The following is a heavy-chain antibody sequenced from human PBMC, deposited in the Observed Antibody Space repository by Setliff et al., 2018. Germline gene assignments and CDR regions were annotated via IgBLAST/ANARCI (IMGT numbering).Heavy chain of an antibody. V-gene: IGHV3-72*01. CDR2: TKNKANAGYM. CDR3: VRAVVIRGSKPLDS. Sequence: LRLSFAASGFSISDHYMDWVRQAPGKGLEWVGRTKNKANAGYMEYAASVKDRFIISRDDSKNSLYLQMYSLKSDDTAVYYCVRAVVIRGSKPLDSWGQGTLVTVSS. J-gene: IGHJ4*02. CDR1: GFSISDHY. D-gene: IGHD3-10*01.